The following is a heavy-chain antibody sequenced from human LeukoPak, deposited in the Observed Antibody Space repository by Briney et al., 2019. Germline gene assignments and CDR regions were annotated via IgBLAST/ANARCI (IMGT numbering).Heavy chain of an antibody. V-gene: IGHV4-34*01. J-gene: IGHJ3*02. CDR3: ARFYYFNAFDI. CDR1: GGSFSGYY. Sequence: TSETLSLTCAVYGGSFSGYYWSWIRQPPGKGLEWIGEINHSGSTNYNPSLKSRVTISAYTSKNQFSLKLSSVTAADTAVYYCARFYYFNAFDIWGQGTMVTVSS. CDR2: INHSGST. D-gene: IGHD3-3*01.